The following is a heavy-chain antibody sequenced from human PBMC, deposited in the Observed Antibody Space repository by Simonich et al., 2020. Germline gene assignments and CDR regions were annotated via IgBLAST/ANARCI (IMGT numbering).Heavy chain of an antibody. CDR1: GGSFSGYY. CDR3: ARRGYYNFWSGYEYFQH. CDR2: INHSGST. J-gene: IGHJ1*01. Sequence: QVQLQQWGAGLLKPSETLSLTCAVYGGSFSGYYWSWIRQPPGKGLEWIGEINHSGSTNYNPSLKSRVTISGDTSKNQFSLKLSSVTAADTAVYYCARRGYYNFWSGYEYFQHWGQGTLVTVSS. D-gene: IGHD3-3*01. V-gene: IGHV4-34*01.